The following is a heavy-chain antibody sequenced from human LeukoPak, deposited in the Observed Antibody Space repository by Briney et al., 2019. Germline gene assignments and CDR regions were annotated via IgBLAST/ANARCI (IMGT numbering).Heavy chain of an antibody. CDR3: ARQNRYCSSTSCPSFDY. V-gene: IGHV4-59*08. Sequence: SEALSLTCTVSAGSISSYHWSWLRQPPGKGLEWIGYIYYSGSTNYNPSLKSRVTISVDTSKNQFSLKLSSVTAADTAVYYCARQNRYCSSTSCPSFDYWGQGTLVTVSS. CDR2: IYYSGST. CDR1: AGSISSYH. D-gene: IGHD2-2*01. J-gene: IGHJ4*02.